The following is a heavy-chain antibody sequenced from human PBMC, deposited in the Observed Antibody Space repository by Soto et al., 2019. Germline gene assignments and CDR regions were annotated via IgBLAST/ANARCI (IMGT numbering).Heavy chain of an antibody. Sequence: EVALVESGGGLIQPGGSLRLSCAASGFTVNTKHMSWVRQAPGKGLEWVSVFYSGGDTNYADSVKGRFTISRDSAKSTLYLYMNSLRLDDTALYYCVGAMGSGSSAGVYWGQGTLVTVSS. CDR1: GFTVNTKH. J-gene: IGHJ4*02. CDR2: FYSGGDT. CDR3: VGAMGSGSSAGVY. V-gene: IGHV3-53*01. D-gene: IGHD6-6*01.